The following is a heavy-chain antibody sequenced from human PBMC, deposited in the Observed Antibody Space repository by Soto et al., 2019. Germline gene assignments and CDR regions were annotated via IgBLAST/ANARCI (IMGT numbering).Heavy chain of an antibody. V-gene: IGHV4-59*01. CDR1: GGFISSYH. J-gene: IGHJ6*03. Sequence: HVQLQESGPGLVKPSETLSLTSTVSGGFISSYHWSWIRQSPGKGLECIAYLYYTRITNYTPSLTSRVTTLVDTSRNQFFLKLSSVTAADAAVYYCARILGGPPDLYFYYMDLLGEGTTVTVSS. CDR2: LYYTRIT. CDR3: ARILGGPPDLYFYYMDL. D-gene: IGHD3-10*01.